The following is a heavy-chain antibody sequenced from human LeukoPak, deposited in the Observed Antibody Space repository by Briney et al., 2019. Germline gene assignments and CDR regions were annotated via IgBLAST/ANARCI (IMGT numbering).Heavy chain of an antibody. CDR1: GGSFSGYY. CDR3: AREGDFWSGYYNYYYYYMDV. J-gene: IGHJ6*03. Sequence: SETLSLTCAVYGGSFSGYYWSWIRQPPGKGLEWIGEINHSGSTNYNPSLKSRVTISVDTSKNQFFLKLSSVTAADTAVYYCAREGDFWSGYYNYYYYYMDVWGKGTTVTVSS. D-gene: IGHD3-3*01. CDR2: INHSGST. V-gene: IGHV4-34*01.